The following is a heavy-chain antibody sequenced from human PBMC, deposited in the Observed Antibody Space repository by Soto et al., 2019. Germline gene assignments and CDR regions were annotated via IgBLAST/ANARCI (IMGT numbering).Heavy chain of an antibody. CDR3: ARANSGYGYYYGMHX. D-gene: IGHD5-12*01. CDR1: GGTFSSYA. CDR2: IIPIFGTA. J-gene: IGHJ6*02. V-gene: IGHV1-69*06. Sequence: SVKVSCKASGGTFSSYAISWVRQAPGQGIEWMGGIIPIFGTANYAQKFQGRVTITADKSTSTAYMELSSLRSEETAVYYCARANSGYGYYYGMHXWGQVTLVTVS.